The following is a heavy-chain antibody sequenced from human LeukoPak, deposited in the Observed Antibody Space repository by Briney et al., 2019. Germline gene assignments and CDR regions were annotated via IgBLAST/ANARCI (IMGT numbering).Heavy chain of an antibody. V-gene: IGHV5-51*01. CDR3: ASSREFRPFDY. D-gene: IGHD3-10*01. CDR1: GYSFTNYW. CDR2: IYPGDSDT. Sequence: GESLKISCKGSGYSFTNYWIGWVRQPPGKGLEWMGIIYPGDSDTRYSPSFQGQVTISADKSISTPYLQWSSLKASDTAMYYCASSREFRPFDYWGQGTLVTVSS. J-gene: IGHJ4*02.